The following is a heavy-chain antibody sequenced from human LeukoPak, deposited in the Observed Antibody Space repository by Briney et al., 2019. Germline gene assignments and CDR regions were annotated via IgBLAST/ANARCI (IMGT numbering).Heavy chain of an antibody. CDR2: INPNSGGT. Sequence: ASVKVSCKASGYTFTGYYMHWVRQAPGQGLEWMGWINPNSGGTNYAQKFQGRVTITADESTSTAYMELSSLRSEDTAVYYCARAGYSSGLAYYYMDVWGKGTTVTISS. CDR1: GYTFTGYY. D-gene: IGHD6-19*01. CDR3: ARAGYSSGLAYYYMDV. J-gene: IGHJ6*03. V-gene: IGHV1-2*02.